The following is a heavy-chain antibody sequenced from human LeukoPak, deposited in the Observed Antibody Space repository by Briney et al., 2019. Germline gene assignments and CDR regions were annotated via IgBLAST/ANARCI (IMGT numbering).Heavy chain of an antibody. CDR2: ISYDGSNK. J-gene: IGHJ3*02. CDR3: ARDFGLRSGDVFDI. CDR1: GFTFSSYA. Sequence: GRSLRLSCAASGFTFSSYAMHWVRQAPGKGLEWVAVISYDGSNKYYADSVKGRFTISRDNSKNTLYLQMNSLRAEDTAVYYCARDFGLRSGDVFDIWGQGTMVTVSS. D-gene: IGHD3-10*01. V-gene: IGHV3-30*01.